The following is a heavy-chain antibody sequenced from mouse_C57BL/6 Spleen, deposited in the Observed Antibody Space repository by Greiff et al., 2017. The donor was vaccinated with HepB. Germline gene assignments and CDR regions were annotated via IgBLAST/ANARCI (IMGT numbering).Heavy chain of an antibody. CDR2: IYPGSGST. CDR1: GYTFTSYW. V-gene: IGHV1-55*01. CDR3: AREDGSYWAWFAY. J-gene: IGHJ3*01. D-gene: IGHD1-1*02. Sequence: QVQLQQPGAELVKPGASVKMSCKASGYTFTSYWITWVKQRPGQGLEWIGDIYPGSGSTNYNEKFKSKATLTVDTSSSTAYMQLSSLTSEDSAVYYCAREDGSYWAWFAYWGQGTLVTVSA.